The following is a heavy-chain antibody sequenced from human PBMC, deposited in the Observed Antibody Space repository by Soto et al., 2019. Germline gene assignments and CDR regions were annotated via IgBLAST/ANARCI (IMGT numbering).Heavy chain of an antibody. J-gene: IGHJ3*02. CDR1: GGSISSYY. CDR3: AGGWVVVTAIPDAFDI. D-gene: IGHD2-21*02. Sequence: SETLSLTCTVSGGSISSYYWSWIRQPPGKGLEWIGYIYYSGSTNYNPSLKSRVTISVDTSKNQFSLKLSSVTAADTAVYYCAGGWVVVTAIPDAFDIWGQGTMGTVSS. V-gene: IGHV4-59*01. CDR2: IYYSGST.